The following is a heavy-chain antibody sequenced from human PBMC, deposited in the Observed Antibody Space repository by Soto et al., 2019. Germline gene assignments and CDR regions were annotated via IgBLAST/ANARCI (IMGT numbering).Heavy chain of an antibody. CDR3: ATELGENPASPFDT. CDR2: IIPLFGTA. J-gene: IGHJ4*02. V-gene: IGHV1-69*13. CDR1: GVTFSSET. Sequence: SVKVSCKASGVTFSSETLGWVRQAPGQGLEWVGGIIPLFGTASYAQKFQGRVTITADESTSTVYMELSSLRSDDTAVYFCATELGENPASPFDTWGQGTLVTVSS. D-gene: IGHD3-10*01.